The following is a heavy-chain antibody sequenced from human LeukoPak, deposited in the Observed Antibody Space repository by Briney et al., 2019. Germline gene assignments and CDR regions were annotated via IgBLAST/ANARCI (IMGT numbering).Heavy chain of an antibody. CDR3: ARADPSSYYGSGTQGFDY. D-gene: IGHD3-10*01. CDR1: GYTFTSYG. J-gene: IGHJ4*02. Sequence: GASVKVSCKASGYTFTSYGISWVRQAPGQGLEWMGWISAYNGNTNYAQKLQGRVTMTTDTSTSTAYMELGSLRSDDTAVYYCARADPSSYYGSGTQGFDYWGQGTLVTVSS. V-gene: IGHV1-18*01. CDR2: ISAYNGNT.